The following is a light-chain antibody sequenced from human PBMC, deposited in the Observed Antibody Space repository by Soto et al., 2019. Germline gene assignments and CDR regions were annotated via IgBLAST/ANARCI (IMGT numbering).Light chain of an antibody. Sequence: DIQMTQSPSTLSASVGDRVIITCRASQSVDNWLAWYQQKPGKAPTLLIYDASNLDSGVPSRFSGSGSGTEFSLTISNLQPDDCATYYCQQYENYWTFGQGTKVDIK. CDR1: QSVDNW. CDR2: DAS. V-gene: IGKV1-5*01. J-gene: IGKJ1*01. CDR3: QQYENYWT.